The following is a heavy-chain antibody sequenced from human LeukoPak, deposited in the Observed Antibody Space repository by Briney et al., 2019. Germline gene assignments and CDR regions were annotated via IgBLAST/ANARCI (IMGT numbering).Heavy chain of an antibody. CDR3: ARPYYDRSGYYYRY. J-gene: IGHJ4*02. CDR2: TRNKANSDTT. V-gene: IGHV3-72*01. Sequence: GGSLRLSCAASGFTFSDHYMDWVRQAAGKGLEGGGRTRNKANSDTTEYAASVKGRFTISRDDSKNSRYLQMTSLNPEDPAVYYCARPYYDRSGYYYRYWGQGTLVTVSS. CDR1: GFTFSDHY. D-gene: IGHD3-22*01.